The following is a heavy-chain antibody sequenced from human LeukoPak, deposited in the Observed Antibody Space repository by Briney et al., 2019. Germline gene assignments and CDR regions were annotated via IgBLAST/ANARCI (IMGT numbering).Heavy chain of an antibody. CDR1: GFNFRRYN. D-gene: IGHD3-3*01. CDR2: FAWDESAI. Sequence: GESLKISCITSGFNFRRYNMAWVRQAPGKGLEWLATFAWDESAIEYADSVRGRFTISRDNAKNSVHLQMTGLRAEDTAVYFCVIEFWYRFDYWGQGLMVTVSS. CDR3: VIEFWYRFDY. V-gene: IGHV3-7*01. J-gene: IGHJ4*02.